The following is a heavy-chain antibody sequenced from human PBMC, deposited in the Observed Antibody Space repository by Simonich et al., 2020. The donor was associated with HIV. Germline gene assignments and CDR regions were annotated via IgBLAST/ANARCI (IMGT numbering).Heavy chain of an antibody. CDR3: TTDDYSYYFDY. CDR1: GFTFSNAS. J-gene: IGHJ4*02. Sequence: EVQLVESGGGLVKPGGSLRLSCAASGFTFSNASMSWVRQAPGKGLEWVGRIKSKTDGETTHYAAPVKGRFTISRDDSKNTLYLQMNSLKTEDTAVYFCTTDDYSYYFDYWGQGTLVTVSS. V-gene: IGHV3-15*01. D-gene: IGHD2-15*01. CDR2: IKSKTDGETT.